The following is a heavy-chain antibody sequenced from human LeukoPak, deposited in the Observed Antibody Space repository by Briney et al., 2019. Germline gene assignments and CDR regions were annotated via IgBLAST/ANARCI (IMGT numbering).Heavy chain of an antibody. CDR2: ISGSGGST. V-gene: IGHV3-23*01. CDR3: AKSITVAGTVIWDYFDY. J-gene: IGHJ4*02. D-gene: IGHD6-19*01. Sequence: GGSLRLSCAASGFTFSSYDMSWVRQAPGKGLGWASAISGSGGSTYYADSVKGRFTISRDNSKKTLYLQMDSLRAEDTAVYYSAKSITVAGTVIWDYFDYWGQGTLVTVSS. CDR1: GFTFSSYD.